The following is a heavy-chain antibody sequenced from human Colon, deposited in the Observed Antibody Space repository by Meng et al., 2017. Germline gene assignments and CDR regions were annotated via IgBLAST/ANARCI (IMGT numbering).Heavy chain of an antibody. CDR3: ARGRYSGYLP. V-gene: IGHV4-34*01. Sequence: QVELQPWGAGLFKPAETLSLTCAVHGGSFSGYYWSWIRQPPGKGLEWIGEINHSGSTNYNPSLKSRVTISVDTSKNQFSLKLSSVTAADTAVYYCARGRYSGYLPWGQGTLVTVSS. CDR2: INHSGST. J-gene: IGHJ5*02. D-gene: IGHD5-12*01. CDR1: GGSFSGYY.